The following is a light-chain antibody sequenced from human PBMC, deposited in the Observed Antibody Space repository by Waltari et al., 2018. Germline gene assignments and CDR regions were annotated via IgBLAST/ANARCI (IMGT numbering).Light chain of an antibody. CDR2: GAS. CDR1: QSVGRT. CDR3: QHYLRLPVA. V-gene: IGKV3-20*01. J-gene: IGKJ1*01. Sequence: EIELTQYPGTLSLSPGARAIVSCRASQSVGRTVAWYQQKPGQAPRLLIYGASNRATGIPDRFIGSGFGTEFSLTISGLEPEDSAVYYCQHYLRLPVAFGQGTKVEIK.